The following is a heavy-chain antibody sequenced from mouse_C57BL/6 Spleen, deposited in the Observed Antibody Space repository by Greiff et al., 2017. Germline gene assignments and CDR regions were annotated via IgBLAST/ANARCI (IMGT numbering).Heavy chain of an antibody. D-gene: IGHD2-4*01. CDR3: ARDDYDFAY. Sequence: EVMLVESGGGLVKPGGSLKLSCAASGFTFSDYRMHWVRQAPEKGLEWVAYISSGSSTIYYADTVKGRFTISRDNAKNTLFLQMTSLRSEDTAMYYCARDDYDFAYWGQGTLVTVSA. J-gene: IGHJ3*01. CDR2: ISSGSSTI. V-gene: IGHV5-17*01. CDR1: GFTFSDYR.